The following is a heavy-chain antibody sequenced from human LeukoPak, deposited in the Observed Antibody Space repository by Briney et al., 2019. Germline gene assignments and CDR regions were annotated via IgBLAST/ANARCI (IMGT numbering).Heavy chain of an antibody. V-gene: IGHV3-23*01. CDR2: ISGDGGIT. D-gene: IGHD4-17*01. Sequence: GGSLRLSCAASEFTFNTYAVSWVRQAPGKGLEWVSAISGDGGITYYADSVRGRFTISRDNSKSTLYLQMNSLRAEDTAVYYCAKDQSYDYGDYDAFDIWGQGTMVTVSS. CDR1: EFTFNTYA. J-gene: IGHJ3*02. CDR3: AKDQSYDYGDYDAFDI.